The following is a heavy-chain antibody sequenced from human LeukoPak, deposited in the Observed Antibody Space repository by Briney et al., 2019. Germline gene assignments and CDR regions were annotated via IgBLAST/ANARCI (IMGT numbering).Heavy chain of an antibody. CDR1: GGSISSGSYY. CDR2: IYTSGST. CDR3: ARDVGTRASVPELGIHTWWFDP. Sequence: SETLSLTCTVSGGSISSGSYYWSWIRQPAGKGLEWIGRIYTSGSTNYNPSLKSRVTISVDTSKNQFSLKLSSVTAADTAVYYCARDVGTRASVPELGIHTWWFDPWGQGTLVTVSS. V-gene: IGHV4-61*02. J-gene: IGHJ5*02. D-gene: IGHD7-27*01.